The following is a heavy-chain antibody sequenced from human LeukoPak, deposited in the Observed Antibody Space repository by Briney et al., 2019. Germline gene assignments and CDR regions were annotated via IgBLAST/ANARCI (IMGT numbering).Heavy chain of an antibody. CDR3: AGGYCSGGSCYWFDP. J-gene: IGHJ5*02. CDR1: GYSFTSYW. Sequence: GESLKISCKGSGYSFTSYWIGWVRQTPGKGLEWMGIIYPGDSDTRYSPSFQGQVTISADKSISTAYLQWSSLKASDTAMCYCAGGYCSGGSCYWFDPWGQGTLVTVSS. D-gene: IGHD2-15*01. V-gene: IGHV5-51*03. CDR2: IYPGDSDT.